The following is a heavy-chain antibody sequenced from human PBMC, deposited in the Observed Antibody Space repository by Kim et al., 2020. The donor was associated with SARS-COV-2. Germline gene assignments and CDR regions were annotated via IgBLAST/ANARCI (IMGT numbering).Heavy chain of an antibody. D-gene: IGHD4-17*01. CDR3: AKDSFKYGDYSSFYDY. J-gene: IGHJ4*01. CDR1: GFTFSSYG. V-gene: IGHV3-30*18. CDR2: ISYDGSNK. Sequence: GGSLRLSCAASGFTFSSYGMHWVRQAPGKGLEWVAVISYDGSNKYYADSVKGRFTISRDNSKNTLYLQMNSLRAEDTAVYYCAKDSFKYGDYSSFYDYWG.